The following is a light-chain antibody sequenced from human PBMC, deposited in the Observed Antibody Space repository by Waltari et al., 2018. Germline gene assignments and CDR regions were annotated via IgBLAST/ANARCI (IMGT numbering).Light chain of an antibody. V-gene: IGKV1-5*03. CDR2: KAS. CDR1: QIISKW. CDR3: QQYNSYSLLS. Sequence: DIQMTQSPSTLSASVDGRVIFSCRASQIISKWLAWYQQKPGKAPKLLIYKASTLESGVPSRFSGSGSGTEFTLTISSLQPEDFATYYCQQYNSYSLLSFGGGTKVEIK. J-gene: IGKJ4*01.